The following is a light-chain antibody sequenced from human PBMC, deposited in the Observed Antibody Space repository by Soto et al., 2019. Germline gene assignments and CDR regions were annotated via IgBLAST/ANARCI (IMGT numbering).Light chain of an antibody. Sequence: QPVLTQPPSASETPGQTVSISCSGSNSNIASNTVNWYQHLPGTAPKLLIYYNNQRPSGVPDRFSGSKSGTSASLAISRLQSEDESDYYCAAWDDTLKRYVFGTGTKLTVL. CDR3: AAWDDTLKRYV. CDR1: NSNIASNT. J-gene: IGLJ1*01. CDR2: YNN. V-gene: IGLV1-44*01.